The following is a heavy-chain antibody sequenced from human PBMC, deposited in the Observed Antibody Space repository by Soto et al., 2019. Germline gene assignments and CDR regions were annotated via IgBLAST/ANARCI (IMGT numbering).Heavy chain of an antibody. CDR1: GFTFSSYG. Sequence: GGSLRLSCAASGFTFSSYGMHWVRQAPGKGLEWVAVISYDGSNKYYADSVKGRFTISRDNSKNTLYLQMNSLRAEDTAVYYCAKELIEGAYCSSTSCYLSDYWGQGTLVTVSS. D-gene: IGHD2-2*01. J-gene: IGHJ4*02. CDR3: AKELIEGAYCSSTSCYLSDY. CDR2: ISYDGSNK. V-gene: IGHV3-30*18.